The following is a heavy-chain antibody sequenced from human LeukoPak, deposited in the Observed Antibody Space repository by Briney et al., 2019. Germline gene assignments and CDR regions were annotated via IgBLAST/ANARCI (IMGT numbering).Heavy chain of an antibody. J-gene: IGHJ4*02. Sequence: PGESLKISCKGSGYSFTSYWIGWVRQMPGKGLEWMGIIYPGDSDTRYSPSFQGQVTISADKSISTAYLQWSSLKASDTAMYYCATHKTADSGGYYSSFDYWGQGTLVTVSS. D-gene: IGHD3-22*01. V-gene: IGHV5-51*01. CDR3: ATHKTADSGGYYSSFDY. CDR2: IYPGDSDT. CDR1: GYSFTSYW.